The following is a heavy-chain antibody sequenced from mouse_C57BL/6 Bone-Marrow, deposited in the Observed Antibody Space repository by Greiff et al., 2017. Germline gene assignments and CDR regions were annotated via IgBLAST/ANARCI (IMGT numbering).Heavy chain of an antibody. D-gene: IGHD1-1*01. V-gene: IGHV1-85*01. CDR1: GYTFTSYD. J-gene: IGHJ2*01. CDR2: IYPNSGGT. Sequence: VKLMESGPELVKPGASVKLSCKASGYTFTSYDINWVKQRPGQGLEWIGWIYPNSGGTKYNEKFKSKATLTVDKPSSTAYMQLSSLTSEDSAVYYCARLTTVVAYYFDYWGQGTTLTVSS. CDR3: ARLTTVVAYYFDY.